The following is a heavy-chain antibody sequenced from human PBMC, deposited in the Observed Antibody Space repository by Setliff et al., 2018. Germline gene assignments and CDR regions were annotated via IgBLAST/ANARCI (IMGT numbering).Heavy chain of an antibody. CDR1: GFSFSSYA. CDR3: ARATLTIFGVVTPFDY. Sequence: PGESLKISCAASGFSFSSYAMSWVRQAPGKGLEWVSKIFGSGDNTYYADSVKGRFTISRDNAKNSLYLQMNSLRAEDTAVYYCARATLTIFGVVTPFDYWGQGTLVTVSS. D-gene: IGHD3-3*01. J-gene: IGHJ4*02. V-gene: IGHV3-21*01. CDR2: IFGSGDNT.